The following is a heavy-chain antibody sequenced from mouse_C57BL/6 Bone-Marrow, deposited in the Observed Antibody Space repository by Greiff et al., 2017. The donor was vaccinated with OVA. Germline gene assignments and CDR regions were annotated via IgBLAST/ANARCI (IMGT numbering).Heavy chain of an antibody. CDR3: ARGDYYYGSSHWYFDV. CDR2: ISDGGSYT. D-gene: IGHD1-1*01. Sequence: EVQGVESGGGLVKPGGSLKLSCAASGFTFSSYAMSWVRQTPEKRLEWVATISDGGSYTYYPDNVKGRFTISRDNAKNNLYLQMSHLKSEDTAMYYCARGDYYYGSSHWYFDVWGTGTTVTVAS. J-gene: IGHJ1*03. V-gene: IGHV5-4*01. CDR1: GFTFSSYA.